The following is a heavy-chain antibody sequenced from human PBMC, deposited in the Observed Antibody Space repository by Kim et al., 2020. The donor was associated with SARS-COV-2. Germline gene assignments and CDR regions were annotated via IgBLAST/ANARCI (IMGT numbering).Heavy chain of an antibody. Sequence: GGSLRLSCVASGFTFSTNWMSWARQAPGKGLEWVVKIKEDGTERYYGSSVEGRFTISRDNAKNSLYLEMHSLSAEDTAVYYCARDRRYSLDYWGQGTLVTVSS. V-gene: IGHV3-7*01. CDR2: IKEDGTER. J-gene: IGHJ4*02. CDR3: ARDRRYSLDY. D-gene: IGHD2-15*01. CDR1: GFTFSTNW.